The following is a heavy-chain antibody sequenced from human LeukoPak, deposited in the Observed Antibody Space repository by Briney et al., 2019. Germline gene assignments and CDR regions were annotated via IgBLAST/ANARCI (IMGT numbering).Heavy chain of an antibody. Sequence: PSETLSLTCTVSGGSMSSYYWNWLRQPPGKGLEWIGHIHYNGNTNYNPSLKSGVTISEDTSKNQFSLKLSSVTAADTAVYYCARGYSSGWYRGWFDPWGQGTLVIVSS. CDR1: GGSMSSYY. V-gene: IGHV4-59*01. D-gene: IGHD6-19*01. J-gene: IGHJ5*02. CDR3: ARGYSSGWYRGWFDP. CDR2: IHYNGNT.